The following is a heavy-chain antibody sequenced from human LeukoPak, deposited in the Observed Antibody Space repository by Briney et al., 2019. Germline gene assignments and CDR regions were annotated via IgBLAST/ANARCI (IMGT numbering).Heavy chain of an antibody. CDR1: GYTFTSYY. V-gene: IGHV1-46*01. CDR2: INPSGGST. Sequence: ASVTVSCTASGYTFTSYYMHWVRQAPGQGLERMGIINPSGGSTSYAQKFQGRVTMTRDTSTSTVYMELSSLRSEDTAVYYCALAYEMDVWGQGTTVTVSS. CDR3: ALAYEMDV. J-gene: IGHJ6*02. D-gene: IGHD2-8*01.